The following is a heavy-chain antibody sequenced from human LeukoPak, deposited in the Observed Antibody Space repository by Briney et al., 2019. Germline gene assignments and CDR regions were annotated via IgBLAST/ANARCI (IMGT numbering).Heavy chain of an antibody. D-gene: IGHD4-17*01. V-gene: IGHV4-34*01. Sequence: SETLSLTCAVSGTSFSSYYWSWTRQSPEKGLEWIGEINHSGYTNNNPSLKSRVTTSVDTANNRFSLSLSSVTAADTAVYFCARMTTGHDYWGQGILVTVSS. CDR3: ARMTTGHDY. J-gene: IGHJ4*02. CDR1: GTSFSSYY. CDR2: INHSGYT.